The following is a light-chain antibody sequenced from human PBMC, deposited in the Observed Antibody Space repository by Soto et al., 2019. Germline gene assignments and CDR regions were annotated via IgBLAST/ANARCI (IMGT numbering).Light chain of an antibody. J-gene: IGKJ1*01. Sequence: DIVMTQSPDSLAVSLGERATINCKSSQSVLYSSNNKNYLAWYQQKPGQPPKLLIYWASTRESGVPDRFSGSGSGTDFTLTISSLQAEDVAVYYCQQYYRNPLWTFGQGTKVEIK. CDR3: QQYYRNPLWT. CDR2: WAS. CDR1: QSVLYSSNNKNY. V-gene: IGKV4-1*01.